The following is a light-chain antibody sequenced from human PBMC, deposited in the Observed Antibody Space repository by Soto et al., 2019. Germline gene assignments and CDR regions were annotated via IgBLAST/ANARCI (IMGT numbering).Light chain of an antibody. Sequence: QSVLTQPPSASGTPGQRVTISCSGSSSNIGSNTVNWYQQLPGTAPKLLIYSNNQRPSGVPDRFSGSKSGTSASLAISGLQSEDEADYYCAAWDDGLNGVRFGGGTKLTVL. CDR1: SSNIGSNT. J-gene: IGLJ2*01. CDR2: SNN. V-gene: IGLV1-44*01. CDR3: AAWDDGLNGVR.